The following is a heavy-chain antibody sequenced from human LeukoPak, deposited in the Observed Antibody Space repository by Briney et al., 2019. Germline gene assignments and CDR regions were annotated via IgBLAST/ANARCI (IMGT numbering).Heavy chain of an antibody. V-gene: IGHV3-30*04. CDR3: ARDQLWGPMVRGVRSYFDY. CDR1: GFTFSSYA. J-gene: IGHJ4*02. Sequence: PGRSLRLSCAASGFTFSSYAMHWVRQAPGKGLEWVAVISYDGSNKYYADSVKGRFTISRDNSKNTLYLQMNSLRAEDTAVYYCARDQLWGPMVRGVRSYFDYWGQGTLVTVSS. CDR2: ISYDGSNK. D-gene: IGHD3-10*01.